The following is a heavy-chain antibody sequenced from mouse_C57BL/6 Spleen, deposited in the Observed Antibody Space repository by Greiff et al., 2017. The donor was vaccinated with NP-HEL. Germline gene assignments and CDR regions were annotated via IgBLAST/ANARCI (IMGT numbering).Heavy chain of an antibody. V-gene: IGHV1-52*01. CDR1: GYTFTSYW. J-gene: IGHJ3*01. Sequence: QVQLQQPGAELVRPGSSVKLSCKASGYTFTSYWMHWVKQRPIQGLEWIGNIDPSDSETHYNQKFKDKATLTVYKSSSTAYMQLSSLTSEDSAVYYCAYGSSSSFAYWGQGTLVTVSA. CDR3: AYGSSSSFAY. D-gene: IGHD1-1*01. CDR2: IDPSDSET.